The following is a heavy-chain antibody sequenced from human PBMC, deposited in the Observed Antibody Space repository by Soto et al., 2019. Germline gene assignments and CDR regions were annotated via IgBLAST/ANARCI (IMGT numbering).Heavy chain of an antibody. D-gene: IGHD1-1*01. CDR3: AERYRYWYFDL. V-gene: IGHV4-39*01. J-gene: IGHJ2*01. Sequence: SETMSLTCTVSGASISSSSHNWAWIRQPPGKGLEWIGSIYYSGSTYYNPSLKSRVTISVDTSKNQFSLKLSSVTAADTAVYYCAERYRYWYFDLWGRGTLVTVS. CDR2: IYYSGST. CDR1: GASISSSSHN.